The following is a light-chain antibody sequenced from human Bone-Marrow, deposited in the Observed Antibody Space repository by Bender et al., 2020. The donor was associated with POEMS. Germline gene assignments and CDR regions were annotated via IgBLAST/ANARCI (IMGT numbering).Light chain of an antibody. CDR2: EDS. V-gene: IGLV6-57*01. J-gene: IGLJ3*02. CDR3: QSYDARIWV. Sequence: NFMLTQPHSVSESPGKRVTISCTRDRARMGNNYVQWHQQRPARSPTTVIYEDSQRPSRVPVRFSGSLDISSSSASLTIAGLRTEDEADSYCQSYDARIWVFGGGSTLSVL. CDR1: RARMGNNY.